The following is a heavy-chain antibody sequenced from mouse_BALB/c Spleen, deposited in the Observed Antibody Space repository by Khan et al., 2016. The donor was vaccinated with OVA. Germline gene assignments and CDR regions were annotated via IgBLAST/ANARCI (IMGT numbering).Heavy chain of an antibody. J-gene: IGHJ3*01. CDR1: GYSIPSDYA. V-gene: IGHV3-2*02. CDR2: INYSGAT. CDR3: ARWFTY. Sequence: EVQLQESGPGLVKPSQSLSLTCTVTGYSIPSDYAWNWIRQFPGNKLEWMGYINYSGATSYLPSLKSRISITRDTSKNQFFLQLNSVTTEDAATYYCARWFTYWGQGTLVTVS.